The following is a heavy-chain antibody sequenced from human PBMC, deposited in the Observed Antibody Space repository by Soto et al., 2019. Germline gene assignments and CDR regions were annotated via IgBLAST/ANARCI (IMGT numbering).Heavy chain of an antibody. J-gene: IGHJ3*02. CDR2: ISYDGSDK. CDR3: ATGAPRPPQHAFDI. CDR1: GFTFSSYW. V-gene: IGHV3-30*03. Sequence: GGSLRLSCAASGFTFSSYWMHWVRQAPGKGLVWVAMISYDGSDKYFSDSVKGRLTISRDNSKNTVSLEMNSLRTKDTAAYYSATGAPRPPQHAFDIWAQANMVTVS. D-gene: IGHD1-26*01.